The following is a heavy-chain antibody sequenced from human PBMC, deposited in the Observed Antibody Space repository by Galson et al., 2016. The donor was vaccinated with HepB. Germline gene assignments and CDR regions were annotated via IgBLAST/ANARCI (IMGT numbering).Heavy chain of an antibody. V-gene: IGHV3-23*01. CDR2: LTAGGDNT. CDR3: AKDLFGNFWSAEGDYYGMDV. Sequence: SLRLSCAASGFTFSRYVMTWVRQAPGKGLEWVSGLTAGGDNTFYADSVEGRFIISRDNSKNTLYLQMNSLRAEDTGIYYCAKDLFGNFWSAEGDYYGMDVGGQGTAVTVSS. D-gene: IGHD3-3*01. CDR1: GFTFSRYV. J-gene: IGHJ6*02.